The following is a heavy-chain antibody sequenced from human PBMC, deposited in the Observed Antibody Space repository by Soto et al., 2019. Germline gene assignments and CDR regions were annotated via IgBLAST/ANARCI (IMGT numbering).Heavy chain of an antibody. CDR1: GGSISSGGYY. D-gene: IGHD2-15*01. V-gene: IGHV4-31*03. Sequence: QLHESGPGLVKPSQTLSLTCTVSGGSISSGGYYWSWIRQHPGKGLEWMGYIYDSGSTYYNPSRKGRVTISVDTTKRQFSLTLRSVTAADTAVYSCASEGYCSGGSCYEYFQHWGQGTLVAVSS. CDR3: ASEGYCSGGSCYEYFQH. J-gene: IGHJ1*01. CDR2: IYDSGST.